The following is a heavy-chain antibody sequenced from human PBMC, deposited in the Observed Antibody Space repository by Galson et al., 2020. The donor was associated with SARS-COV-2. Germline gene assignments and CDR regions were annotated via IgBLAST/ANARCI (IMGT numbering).Heavy chain of an antibody. J-gene: IGHJ6*03. CDR3: ARDQDSAFWSALGPLYYYYYMDV. CDR2: TSAYNGNT. Sequence: ASVKVSCKASGYTFTSYGISWVRQAPGQGLEWMGWTSAYNGNTNYAQKLQGRVTMTTDTSTSTAYMELRSLRSDDTAVYYCARDQDSAFWSALGPLYYYYYMDVWGKGTTVTVSS. CDR1: GYTFTSYG. D-gene: IGHD3-3*01. V-gene: IGHV1-18*01.